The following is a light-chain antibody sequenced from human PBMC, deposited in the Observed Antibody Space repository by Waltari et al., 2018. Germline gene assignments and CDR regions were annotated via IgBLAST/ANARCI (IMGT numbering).Light chain of an antibody. Sequence: DIVVTQSPLSLPVPPGEPASIPCRSSQSLLHRNGNTYLDWYLQKPGQSPQLLIYLGSNRASGVPDRFSGSGSGTDFTLRISRVEAEDVGVYYCMQSLQTLWTFGQGTKVEIK. CDR2: LGS. J-gene: IGKJ1*01. V-gene: IGKV2-28*01. CDR1: QSLLHRNGNTY. CDR3: MQSLQTLWT.